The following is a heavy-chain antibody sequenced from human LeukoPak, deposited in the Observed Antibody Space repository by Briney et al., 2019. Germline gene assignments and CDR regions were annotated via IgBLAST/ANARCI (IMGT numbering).Heavy chain of an antibody. J-gene: IGHJ4*02. Sequence: PGGSLRLSCAASGLTVSSNYISWVRQAPGKGLEWVSGIYVDGTTYYADAVKGRFTISRDNSKNTLYLQMNSLRADDTAVYFCARDVSNRHLDCWGQGPLVTVSS. CDR2: IYVDGTT. CDR1: GLTVSSNY. V-gene: IGHV3-66*01. CDR3: ARDVSNRHLDC. D-gene: IGHD1-14*01.